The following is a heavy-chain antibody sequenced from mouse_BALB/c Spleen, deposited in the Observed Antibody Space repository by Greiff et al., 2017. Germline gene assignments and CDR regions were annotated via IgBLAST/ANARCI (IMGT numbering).Heavy chain of an antibody. J-gene: IGHJ2*01. CDR3: TKRDYDD. Sequence: QVQLQQPGAELVKPGASVKLSCKASGYTFTSYYMYWVKQRPGQGLEWIGGINPSNGGTNFNQKFKSKATLTVDKSSSPAYMQRSSLTSEDSAVYYCTKRDYDDWGQGTTLTVSA. CDR1: GYTFTSYY. V-gene: IGHV1S81*02. CDR2: INPSNGGT. D-gene: IGHD2-4*01.